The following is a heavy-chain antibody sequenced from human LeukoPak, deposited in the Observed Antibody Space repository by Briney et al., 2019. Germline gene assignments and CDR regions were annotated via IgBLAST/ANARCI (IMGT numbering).Heavy chain of an antibody. J-gene: IGHJ4*02. CDR2: ISYSGTT. CDR1: GGSISSGDYY. Sequence: SETLSLTCTVSGGSISSGDYYWSWIRQPPGKGLEWIGFISYSGTTYYNPSLKSRVAISVDTSKNQFSLKLSSVTGAYTAVYYCARGRYPFDYWGQGTLVTVSS. V-gene: IGHV4-30-4*01. CDR3: ARGRYPFDY. D-gene: IGHD1-1*01.